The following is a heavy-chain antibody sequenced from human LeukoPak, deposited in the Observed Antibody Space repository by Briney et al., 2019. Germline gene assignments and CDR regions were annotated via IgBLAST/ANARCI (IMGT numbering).Heavy chain of an antibody. J-gene: IGHJ5*02. CDR2: IRYSGST. Sequence: PSETLSLTCTVFGGSISSNTYFWGWIRRPPGKGLEWIGSIRYSGSTYYNPSLKSRVTISVDTSKNQFSLNLSSLTAADTAVYYCATSDTVSTYNWFDPWGQGTLVTVS. CDR1: GGSISSNTYF. D-gene: IGHD5/OR15-5a*01. V-gene: IGHV4-39*01. CDR3: ATSDTVSTYNWFDP.